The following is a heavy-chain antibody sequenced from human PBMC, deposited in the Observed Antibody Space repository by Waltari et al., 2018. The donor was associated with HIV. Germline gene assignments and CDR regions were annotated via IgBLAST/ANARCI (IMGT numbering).Heavy chain of an antibody. Sequence: QVQLQESGPGLVKPSQTLSLTCTVSGGSISSGGYYWSWIRQHPGKGLEWIGYIYSRGSTYYTPSLKSRVTISVDTAKNQFSLKLSSVTAADTAVYYCASLSLSGRAGFDPWGQGTLVTVSS. V-gene: IGHV4-31*03. CDR1: GGSISSGGYY. CDR3: ASLSLSGRAGFDP. J-gene: IGHJ5*02. D-gene: IGHD3-10*01. CDR2: IYSRGST.